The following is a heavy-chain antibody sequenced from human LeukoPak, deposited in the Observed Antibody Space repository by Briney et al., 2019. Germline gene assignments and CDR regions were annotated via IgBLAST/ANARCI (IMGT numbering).Heavy chain of an antibody. CDR2: MYHTGST. D-gene: IGHD6-13*01. Sequence: SETLSLTCTVSGYSMSSGYYWGWTRQPPERGLEWIGSMYHTGSTYYNPSLKSLVTISVATSTNQFYLKLSSVTAADTAVYYCARRASSWYPGGYYMDVWGKGTTVTISS. CDR1: GYSMSSGYY. J-gene: IGHJ6*03. CDR3: ARRASSWYPGGYYMDV. V-gene: IGHV4-38-2*02.